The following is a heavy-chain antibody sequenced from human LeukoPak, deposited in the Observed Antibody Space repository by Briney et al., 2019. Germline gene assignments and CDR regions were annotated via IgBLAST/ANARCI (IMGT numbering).Heavy chain of an antibody. D-gene: IGHD4-17*01. V-gene: IGHV1-8*03. J-gene: IGHJ4*02. CDR1: GYTFTSYD. CDR2: MNPNSGNT. CDR3: ARSYDYGDYYFDY. Sequence: ASVKVSCKASGYTFTSYDINWVRQATGQGLEWMGWMNPNSGNTGYAQKFQGRVTITRNTSISTAYMELSSLRSEDTAVYYCARSYDYGDYYFDYWGQGTLVTVSS.